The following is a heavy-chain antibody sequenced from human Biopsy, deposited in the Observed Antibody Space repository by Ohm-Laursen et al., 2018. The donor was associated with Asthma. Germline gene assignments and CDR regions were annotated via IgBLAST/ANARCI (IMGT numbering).Heavy chain of an antibody. D-gene: IGHD1-26*01. CDR2: IHYSGST. CDR1: GVSIRSYY. V-gene: IGHV4-59*12. Sequence: SDTLSLTCTVSGVSIRSYYWTWIRQPPGKGLEWIGNIHYSGSTYSNPSLKSRVTISVDTSKKQISLRLTSVTAADTAVYYCARGSSSRLPQWELLVSGGKRAHSYYGMDVWGQGTTVTVSS. J-gene: IGHJ6*02. CDR3: ARGSSSRLPQWELLVSGGKRAHSYYGMDV.